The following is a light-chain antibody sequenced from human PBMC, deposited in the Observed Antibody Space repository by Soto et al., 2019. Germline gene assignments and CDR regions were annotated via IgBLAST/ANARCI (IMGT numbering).Light chain of an antibody. V-gene: IGKV1-27*01. CDR1: RDITDY. CDR2: AAS. CDR3: QQYSTYTPRT. Sequence: DIQMTQSPSSLSASVGDRVTITCRASRDITDYLAWYQQKPGQVPKLLIYAASTLQSGVPSRFTASGSGTEFTLTISSLQPDDFATYYCQQYSTYTPRTFGQGTKVDIK. J-gene: IGKJ1*01.